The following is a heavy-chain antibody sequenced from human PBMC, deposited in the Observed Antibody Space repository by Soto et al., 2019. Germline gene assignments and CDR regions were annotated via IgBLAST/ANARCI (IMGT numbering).Heavy chain of an antibody. CDR2: ISYDGSNK. J-gene: IGHJ4*02. CDR3: ANAPAIVLVPAALGGDY. CDR1: GFTFSSYG. V-gene: IGHV3-30*18. D-gene: IGHD2-2*01. Sequence: QVQLVESGGGVVQPGRSLRLSCAASGFTFSSYGMHWVRQAPGKGLEWVAVISYDGSNKYYADSVKGRFTISRDNSKNTQDLQMNSLRAEDTAVYYCANAPAIVLVPAALGGDYWGQGTLVTVSS.